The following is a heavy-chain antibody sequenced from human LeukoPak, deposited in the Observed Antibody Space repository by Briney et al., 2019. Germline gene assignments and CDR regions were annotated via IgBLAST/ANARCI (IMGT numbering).Heavy chain of an antibody. J-gene: IGHJ4*02. CDR2: INPNSGGT. V-gene: IGHV1-2*06. Sequence: ASVKVSCKASGGTFTGYYMHWVRQAPGQGLEWMGRINPNSGGTNYAQKLQGRVTMTTDTSTSTAYMELRSLRSDDTAVYYCARPYYDSSAPPYDYWGQGTLVTVSS. D-gene: IGHD3-22*01. CDR1: GGTFTGYY. CDR3: ARPYYDSSAPPYDY.